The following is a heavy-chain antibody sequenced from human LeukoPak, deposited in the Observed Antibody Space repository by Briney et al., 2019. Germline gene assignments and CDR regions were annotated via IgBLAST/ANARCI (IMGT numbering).Heavy chain of an antibody. CDR3: ARGNWNAFDY. Sequence: PGGSLRLSCAASGFTFSSYAMHWVRQAPGKGLEWVAVISYDGSNKYYADSVRGRFTISRDNAKNSLFLQMNSLRSDDTAVYYCARGNWNAFDYWGQGTLVTVSS. D-gene: IGHD1-20*01. CDR1: GFTFSSYA. CDR2: ISYDGSNK. J-gene: IGHJ4*02. V-gene: IGHV3-30*04.